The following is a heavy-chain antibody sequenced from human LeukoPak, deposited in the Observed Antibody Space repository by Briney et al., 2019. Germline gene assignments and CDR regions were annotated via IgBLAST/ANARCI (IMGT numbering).Heavy chain of an antibody. D-gene: IGHD3-10*01. CDR1: GGSISSGGYY. CDR2: IYHSGST. CDR3: ARASSGALQSHGYRWFDP. J-gene: IGHJ5*02. Sequence: SETLSLTCTVSGGSISSGGYYWSWIRQPPGKGLEWIGYIYHSGSTYYNPSLKSRVTISVDRSKNQFSLKLSSVTAADTAVYYCARASSGALQSHGYRWFDPWGQGALVTVSS. V-gene: IGHV4-30-2*01.